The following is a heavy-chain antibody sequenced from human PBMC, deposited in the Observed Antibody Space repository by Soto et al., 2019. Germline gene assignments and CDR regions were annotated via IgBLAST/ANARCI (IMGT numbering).Heavy chain of an antibody. CDR1: GGTFSSYA. Sequence: QVQLVQSGAEVKKPGSSVKVSCKASGGTFSSYAISWVRQAPGQGLEWMGGIIPIFGTANYAQKFQGRVRITADESTSTAYMELSSLRSEATAVYYCARGAHPYCGGDCYSDYWGQGTLVTVSS. V-gene: IGHV1-69*12. CDR2: IIPIFGTA. J-gene: IGHJ4*02. D-gene: IGHD2-21*02. CDR3: ARGAHPYCGGDCYSDY.